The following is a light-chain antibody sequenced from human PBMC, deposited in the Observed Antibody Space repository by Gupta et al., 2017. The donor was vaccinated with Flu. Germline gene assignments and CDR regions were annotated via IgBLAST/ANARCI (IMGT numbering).Light chain of an antibody. CDR2: RDN. CDR3: ATWDDSLGGWV. CDR1: SSSVGSNY. V-gene: IGLV1-47*01. Sequence: QSVLTQPPSASGTPGQMVTIYCSGRSSSVGSNYVFWYQQLPGTAPKLLIYRDNQRPSGVPDRFSGSKSGTSAALAISGLRSEDEADYYCATWDDSLGGWVFGGGTKLTVL. J-gene: IGLJ3*02.